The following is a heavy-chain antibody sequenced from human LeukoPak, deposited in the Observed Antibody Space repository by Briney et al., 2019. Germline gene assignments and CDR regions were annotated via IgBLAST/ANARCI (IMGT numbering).Heavy chain of an antibody. V-gene: IGHV3-53*01. Sequence: GGSLRLSCATSDFPVSDNYMSWVRQAPGRGLEWVSVISNDGVTDYADSVKGRFTISRDDSNDTVFLQMSSLRPEDTAVYYCGGSGSYYTPSYYWGQGTLVTVSS. CDR3: GGSGSYYTPSYY. CDR1: DFPVSDNY. D-gene: IGHD3-10*01. CDR2: ISNDGVT. J-gene: IGHJ4*02.